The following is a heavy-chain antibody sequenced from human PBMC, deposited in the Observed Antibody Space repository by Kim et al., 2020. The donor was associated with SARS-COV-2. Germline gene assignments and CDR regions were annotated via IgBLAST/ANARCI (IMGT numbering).Heavy chain of an antibody. Sequence: ADALKGRYTITRDNAKNDLFAQMNRLRADDTALYYCAKEAKSTPLAEFDCWGQGTLVTVSS. J-gene: IGHJ4*02. V-gene: IGHV3-23*01. D-gene: IGHD6-19*01. CDR3: AKEAKSTPLAEFDC.